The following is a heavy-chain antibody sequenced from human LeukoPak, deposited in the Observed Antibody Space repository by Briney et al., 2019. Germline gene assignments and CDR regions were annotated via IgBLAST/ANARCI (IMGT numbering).Heavy chain of an antibody. CDR1: GGSISTYY. D-gene: IGHD2-8*01. CDR3: ARERTSCTNGVCRTPRWFDP. CDR2: IYISGTT. V-gene: IGHV4-4*07. Sequence: SETLSLTCTASGGSISTYYWTWIRQPAGKGLEWIGHIYISGTTNYSPSLKSRVTMSVDTSKNQFSLKLSSVTAADTAVYYCARERTSCTNGVCRTPRWFDPWGQGILVTVSS. J-gene: IGHJ5*02.